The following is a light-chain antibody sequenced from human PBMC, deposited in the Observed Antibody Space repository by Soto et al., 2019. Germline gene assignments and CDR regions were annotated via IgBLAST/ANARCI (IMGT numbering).Light chain of an antibody. CDR2: GAS. J-gene: IGKJ5*01. Sequence: IVLTQSPGTLSLSTGERATLSCRASQSVSSNLAWYQQKPGQAPRLLIYGASTRATGIPARFSGSGSGTEFTLTISSLQSEDFAVYYCQEYNNRPFTSAQRTRLEI. V-gene: IGKV3-15*01. CDR1: QSVSSN. CDR3: QEYNNRPFT.